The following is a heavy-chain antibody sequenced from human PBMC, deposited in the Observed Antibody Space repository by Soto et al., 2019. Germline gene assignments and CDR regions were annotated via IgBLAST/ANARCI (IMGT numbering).Heavy chain of an antibody. D-gene: IGHD3-10*01. Sequence: EVQLVESGGGLVKPGGSLRLSCAASGFTFTNAWMNWVRQAPGKGLAWVGRIKRKTDGGTTDYAAPVKGRFTISRDDSKNTLYLQMNSLKTEDTAVYYCATLDSYGSGSSDYWGQGTLVTVSS. J-gene: IGHJ4*02. CDR2: IKRKTDGGTT. CDR1: GFTFTNAW. CDR3: ATLDSYGSGSSDY. V-gene: IGHV3-15*07.